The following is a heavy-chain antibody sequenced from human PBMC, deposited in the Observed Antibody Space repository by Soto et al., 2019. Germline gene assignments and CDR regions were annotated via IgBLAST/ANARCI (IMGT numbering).Heavy chain of an antibody. CDR2: IYYSGST. Sequence: SETLSLTCTVSGGSISSYYWSWIRQPPGKGLEWIGYIYYSGSTNYNPSLKSRVTISVDTSKNQFSLKLSSVTAADTAVYYCARQLQRKVCWFDPWGQGTLVTVSS. J-gene: IGHJ5*02. CDR3: ARQLQRKVCWFDP. V-gene: IGHV4-59*08. CDR1: GGSISSYY. D-gene: IGHD4-4*01.